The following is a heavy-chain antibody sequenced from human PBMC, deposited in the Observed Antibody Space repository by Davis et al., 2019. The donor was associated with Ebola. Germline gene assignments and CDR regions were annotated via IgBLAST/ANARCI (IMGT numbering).Heavy chain of an antibody. CDR2: VHGGNGNT. J-gene: IGHJ4*02. V-gene: IGHV1-3*01. CDR1: GFILTNYA. D-gene: IGHD6-19*01. Sequence: ASVKVSCKATGFILTNYAIHWVRQAPGQRLEWMGWVHGGNGNTKYSQRFQGRVTITTDTSASTVYLDLTSLRSDDTAVFYCARASFGYNSGWYADYWGPGSLVTVSS. CDR3: ARASFGYNSGWYADY.